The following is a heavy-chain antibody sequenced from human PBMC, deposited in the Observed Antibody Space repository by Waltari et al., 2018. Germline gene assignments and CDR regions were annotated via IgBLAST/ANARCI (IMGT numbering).Heavy chain of an antibody. CDR3: VRDRERVALLNWFDP. J-gene: IGHJ5*02. V-gene: IGHV4-39*06. CDR1: GGPITMRTSF. Sequence: RLQLQESGPGLLKPSETLSLTCTVSGGPITMRTSFWGWIRQPPGKGLEWSGSINHSGNTYYNPSLKNGVTISVDRSKNQFSLKVNSVTAADTAVYYGVRDRERVALLNWFDPWGQGTLVTVSS. CDR2: INHSGNT. D-gene: IGHD2-15*01.